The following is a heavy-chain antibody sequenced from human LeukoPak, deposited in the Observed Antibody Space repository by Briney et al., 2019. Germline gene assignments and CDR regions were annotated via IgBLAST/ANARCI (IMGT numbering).Heavy chain of an antibody. J-gene: IGHJ4*02. CDR1: GFTFSSYG. CDR3: AKDFSAYYDILTGYYRAGGVDY. CDR2: ISGSGGST. Sequence: PGGSLRLSCAASGFTFSSYGMSWVRQAPGKGLEWVSAISGSGGSTYYADSVKGRFTISRDNSKNRLYLQMNSLRAEDTAVYYCAKDFSAYYDILTGYYRAGGVDYWGQGTLVTVSS. V-gene: IGHV3-23*01. D-gene: IGHD3-9*01.